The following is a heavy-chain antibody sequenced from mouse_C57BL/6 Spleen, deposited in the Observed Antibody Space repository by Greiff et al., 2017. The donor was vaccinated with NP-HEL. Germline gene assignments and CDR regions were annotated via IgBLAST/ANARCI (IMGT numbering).Heavy chain of an antibody. CDR1: GYTFPSYW. CDR3: ARPIYDGYWFAY. D-gene: IGHD2-3*01. J-gene: IGHJ3*01. Sequence: QVQLQQPGAELVKPGASVQMSCKASGYTFPSYWITWVKPRPGQGLEWIGDIYPGSGSTNYNEKVKSKATLTVDTSSSTAYMQLSSLTSEDSAVYYCARPIYDGYWFAYWGEGTLVTVSA. CDR2: IYPGSGST. V-gene: IGHV1-55*01.